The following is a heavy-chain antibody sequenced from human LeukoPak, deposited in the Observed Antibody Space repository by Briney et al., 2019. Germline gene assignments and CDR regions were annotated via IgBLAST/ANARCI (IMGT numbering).Heavy chain of an antibody. Sequence: ASVKVSCKASGYTFTGYSIHWVRHAPGQGLEWMGQIDPNSGGTKYAQKFQGRVTMTRDTSISTAYMELSSLTSDDAAVFYCARGRSGAYDYGFYFDFWGQGALVTVSS. CDR1: GYTFTGYS. CDR3: ARGRSGAYDYGFYFDF. CDR2: IDPNSGGT. J-gene: IGHJ4*02. V-gene: IGHV1-2*06. D-gene: IGHD5-18*01.